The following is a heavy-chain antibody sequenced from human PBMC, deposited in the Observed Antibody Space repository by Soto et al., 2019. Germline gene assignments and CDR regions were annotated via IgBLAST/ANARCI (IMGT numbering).Heavy chain of an antibody. CDR1: GDTFSSFA. CDR2: IIPIFRTP. Sequence: QVQLVQSGAEVKKPGSSVKVSCKASGDTFSSFAISWVRQAPGQGLEWMGGIIPIFRTPKYAQKFQGRVTLTADEPTSTAYMELRSLRSEDTVVYYCARDTDREQLGGNYYYALYVWGQGTTVIVSS. D-gene: IGHD3-3*02. CDR3: ARDTDREQLGGNYYYALYV. J-gene: IGHJ6*02. V-gene: IGHV1-69*12.